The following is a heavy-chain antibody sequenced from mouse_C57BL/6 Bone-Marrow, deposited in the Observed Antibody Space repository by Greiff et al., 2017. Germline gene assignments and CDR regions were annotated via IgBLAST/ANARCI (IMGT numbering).Heavy chain of an antibody. J-gene: IGHJ4*01. D-gene: IGHD1-1*01. Sequence: QVQLQQSGAELVRPGTSVKVSCKASGYAFTNYLIEWVKQRPGQGLEWIGVINPGSGGTNYNEKFKGKATLTADKSSSTAYMQLSSLTSEDSAVYFCAREGVVGYAMDCWGQGTSVTVSS. V-gene: IGHV1-54*01. CDR1: GYAFTNYL. CDR3: AREGVVGYAMDC. CDR2: INPGSGGT.